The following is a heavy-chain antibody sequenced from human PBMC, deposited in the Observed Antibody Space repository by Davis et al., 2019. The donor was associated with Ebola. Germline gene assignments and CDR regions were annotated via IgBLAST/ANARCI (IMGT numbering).Heavy chain of an antibody. Sequence: ASVKVSCKASGGTFSSYTISWVRQAPGQGLEWMGRINPDSGGTHYAQKFQGRVTLTSDTFLNSAYMELSRLRSDDTAVYYCAREESGFVVVVAGIDYWGQGTLVTVSS. CDR1: GGTFSSYT. V-gene: IGHV1-2*06. J-gene: IGHJ4*02. CDR3: AREESGFVVVVAGIDY. D-gene: IGHD2-15*01. CDR2: INPDSGGT.